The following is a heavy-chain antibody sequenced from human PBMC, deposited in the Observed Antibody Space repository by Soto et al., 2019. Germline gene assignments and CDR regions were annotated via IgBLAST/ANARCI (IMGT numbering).Heavy chain of an antibody. Sequence: NPSETLSLTCSVSGYSISCPSYWAWIRQPPGKGPEWIASIYHGGTTFYNPSLKSRITISVDTSNNQFSLKLTSVTAADTAVYYCAKVHVMVVAGSTFDYWGHGTLVTVSS. J-gene: IGHJ4*01. CDR2: IYHGGTT. D-gene: IGHD2-21*02. V-gene: IGHV4-38-2*02. CDR1: GYSISCPSY. CDR3: AKVHVMVVAGSTFDY.